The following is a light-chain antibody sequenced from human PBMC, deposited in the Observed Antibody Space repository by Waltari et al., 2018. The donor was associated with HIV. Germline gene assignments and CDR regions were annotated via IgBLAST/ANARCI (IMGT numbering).Light chain of an antibody. CDR3: AAWDDSLNGWV. CDR2: TNK. CDR1: RSDHGSHS. V-gene: IGLV1-44*01. Sequence: QSVLTQPPSASGTPGQRVSSPCSESRSDHGSHSKNWYQQVPGTAPRLLIYTNKQRPSGVPDRFSGSKSGASASLAISGLQSEDEADYYCAAWDDSLNGWVFGGGTKLTVL. J-gene: IGLJ3*02.